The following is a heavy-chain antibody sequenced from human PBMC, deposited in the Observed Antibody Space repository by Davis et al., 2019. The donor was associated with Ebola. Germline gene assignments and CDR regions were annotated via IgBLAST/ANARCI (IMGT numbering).Heavy chain of an antibody. CDR1: GGSISSYY. V-gene: IGHV4-59*01. CDR3: ARTGRYSSSWAPNWFDP. CDR2: IYYSGST. Sequence: MPSETLSLTCTASGGSISSYYWSWIRQPPGKGLEWIGYIYYSGSTNYNPSLKSRVTISVDTSKNQFSLKLSSVTAADTAVYYCARTGRYSSSWAPNWFDPWGQGTLVTVSS. D-gene: IGHD6-13*01. J-gene: IGHJ5*02.